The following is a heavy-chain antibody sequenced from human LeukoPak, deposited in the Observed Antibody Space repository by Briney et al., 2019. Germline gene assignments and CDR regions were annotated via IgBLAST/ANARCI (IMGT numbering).Heavy chain of an antibody. D-gene: IGHD3-9*01. CDR1: GFTFSSYG. CDR3: AREEDILTGYYTGFDY. Sequence: GWSLRLSCAASGFTFSSYGMHWVRQAPGKGLEWVAVIWYDGSNKNYADSVKGRFTISRDNSKNTLYLQMNSLRAEDTAVYYCAREEDILTGYYTGFDYWGQGTLVTVSS. V-gene: IGHV3-33*01. J-gene: IGHJ4*02. CDR2: IWYDGSNK.